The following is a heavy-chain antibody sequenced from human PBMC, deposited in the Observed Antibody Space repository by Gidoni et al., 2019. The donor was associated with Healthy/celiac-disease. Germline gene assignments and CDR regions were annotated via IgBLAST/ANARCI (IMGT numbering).Heavy chain of an antibody. CDR2: INHSGST. J-gene: IGHJ4*02. Sequence: QVQLQQWGAGLLMPSETLSLTCAVYGGSFSGYYWSWIRQPPGKGLEWIGEINHSGSTNYNPSLKSRVTISVDTSKNQFSLKRSSVTAADTAVYYCARTPRGSRDYWGQGTLVTVSS. V-gene: IGHV4-34*01. CDR3: ARTPRGSRDY. CDR1: GGSFSGYY.